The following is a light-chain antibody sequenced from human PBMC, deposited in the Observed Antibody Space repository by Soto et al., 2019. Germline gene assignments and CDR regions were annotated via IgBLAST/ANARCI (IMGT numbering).Light chain of an antibody. CDR2: DAS. J-gene: IGKJ1*01. CDR1: QNINNY. CDR3: QQYNSYSRT. V-gene: IGKV1-5*01. Sequence: DIQMTQSPSSLSAAVGDRVTITFQASQNINNYLNWYQQKPGRAPKLLIYDASSLESGVPSRFSGSGSGTEFTLTISSLQPDDFATYYCQQYNSYSRTFGQGTKVDIK.